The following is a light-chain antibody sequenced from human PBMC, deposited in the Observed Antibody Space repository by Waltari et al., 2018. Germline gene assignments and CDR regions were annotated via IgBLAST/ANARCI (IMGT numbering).Light chain of an antibody. CDR3: CSYAGSSTWV. V-gene: IGLV2-23*02. J-gene: IGLJ3*02. CDR1: NSDVGSYNF. CDR2: EVS. Sequence: QSALTQPASVSGSPGQSITISCTGTNSDVGSYNFVSWYQQHPGKAPKLRIYEVSNRPSGGSNRFSGSKSGNTASLTISGLQAEDEADYHCCSYAGSSTWVLGGGTKLTVL.